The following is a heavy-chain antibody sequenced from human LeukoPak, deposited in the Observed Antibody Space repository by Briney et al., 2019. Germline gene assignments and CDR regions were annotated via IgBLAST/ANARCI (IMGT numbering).Heavy chain of an antibody. CDR1: GFTFSSFA. D-gene: IGHD6-13*01. Sequence: PGGSLRLSCAASGFTFSSFAMSWVRQAPGKGLEYVANIKEDGSEKYYVDSVKGRFTISRDNAKNSLYLQMSSLRVEDTAVYYCARDISPEKGQQLANWGQGTQVTVSS. J-gene: IGHJ4*02. V-gene: IGHV3-7*04. CDR2: IKEDGSEK. CDR3: ARDISPEKGQQLAN.